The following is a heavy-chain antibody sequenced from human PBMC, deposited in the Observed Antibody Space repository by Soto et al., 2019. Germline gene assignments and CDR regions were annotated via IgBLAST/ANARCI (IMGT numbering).Heavy chain of an antibody. J-gene: IGHJ4*02. CDR3: ARQGVLGYCSSTSCYGSGDYFDY. CDR1: GGSISSYY. Sequence: PSETLSLTCTVSGGSISSYYWSWIRQPPGKGLDWIGYIYYSGSTNYNPSLKSRVTISVDTSKNQFSLKLSSVTAADTAVYYCARQGVLGYCSSTSCYGSGDYFDYWGQGTLVTVSS. D-gene: IGHD2-2*01. CDR2: IYYSGST. V-gene: IGHV4-59*08.